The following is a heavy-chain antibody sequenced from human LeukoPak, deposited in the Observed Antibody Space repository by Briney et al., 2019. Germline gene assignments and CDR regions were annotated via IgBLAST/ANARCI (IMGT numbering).Heavy chain of an antibody. CDR1: GGSFSGYY. CDR2: INHSGST. Sequence: SETLSLTCAVYGGSFSGYYWSWIRQPPGKGLEWIGEINHSGSTNYNPSLKSRVTISVDTSKNQSSLKLSSVTAADTAVYYCAVLIAAAGRSHAFDIWGQGTMVTVSS. CDR3: AVLIAAAGRSHAFDI. J-gene: IGHJ3*02. D-gene: IGHD6-13*01. V-gene: IGHV4-34*01.